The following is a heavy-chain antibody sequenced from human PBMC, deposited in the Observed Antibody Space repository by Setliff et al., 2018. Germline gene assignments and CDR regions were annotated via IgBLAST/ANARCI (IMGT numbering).Heavy chain of an antibody. CDR1: GGSINGGFYY. D-gene: IGHD1-26*01. Sequence: SETLSLTCTVSGGSINGGFYYWTWIRQPAGKGLEWIGRIFSSGRTNYNPSLKSRLAISMDTSTNQVSLKLSSVTAADTAAYYCARERLEFSGSPLAFDIWAKGQGSPSPQ. CDR2: IFSSGRT. V-gene: IGHV4-61*02. J-gene: IGHJ3*02. CDR3: ARERLEFSGSPLAFDI.